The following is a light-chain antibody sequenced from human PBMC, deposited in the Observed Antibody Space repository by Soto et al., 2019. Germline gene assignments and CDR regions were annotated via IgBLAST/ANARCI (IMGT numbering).Light chain of an antibody. CDR2: DAS. J-gene: IGKJ1*01. Sequence: DIQMTQSPSTLSASIGDRVTITCRASQSISTSLAWYQQKPGKAPNLLIYDASSLETGVPFRFSGSGSGTDFTLTINSLQPDDFGIYYCQQYNSYSETFGQGTKVEIK. V-gene: IGKV1-5*01. CDR3: QQYNSYSET. CDR1: QSISTS.